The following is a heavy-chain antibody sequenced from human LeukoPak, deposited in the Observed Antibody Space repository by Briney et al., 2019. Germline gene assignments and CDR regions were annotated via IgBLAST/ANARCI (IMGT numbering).Heavy chain of an antibody. Sequence: GGSLRLSCAASGFTFSSYWKSWVRQAPGKGLESVANIKQDGSEKYYVDSVKGRFTISRDNAKNSLYLQMNSLRAEDTALYYCAKDIRPAAILELDYWGQGTLVTVSS. J-gene: IGHJ4*02. CDR2: IKQDGSEK. V-gene: IGHV3-7*03. D-gene: IGHD2-2*01. CDR1: GFTFSSYW. CDR3: AKDIRPAAILELDY.